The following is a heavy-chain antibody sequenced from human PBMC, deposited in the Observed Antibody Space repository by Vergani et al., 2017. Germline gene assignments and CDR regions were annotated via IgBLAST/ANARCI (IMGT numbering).Heavy chain of an antibody. D-gene: IGHD3-16*01. V-gene: IGHV3-23*01. J-gene: IGHJ5*02. CDR3: AKDLRIMITFQGWFDP. CDR2: ISGIGSRT. Sequence: EVQVLESGGGLVQPGGSLRLSCAASGFTFSSYAMSWVRQAPGKGLEWVSAISGIGSRTYFADPVKGRFTISRDNSKNTLYLQMNSLRAEDTAIYYCAKDLRIMITFQGWFDPWGQGTLVTVSS. CDR1: GFTFSSYA.